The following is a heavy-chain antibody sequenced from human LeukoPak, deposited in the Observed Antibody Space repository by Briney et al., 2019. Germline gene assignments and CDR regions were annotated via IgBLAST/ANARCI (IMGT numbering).Heavy chain of an antibody. Sequence: PSETLSLTCTVSGGSISSYYWSWIRQPPGKRLEWIGYIYYSGSTNYNPSLKSRVTISVDTSKNQFSLKLSSVTAADTAVYYCARQQWLVEYYFDYWGQGTLVSVSS. CDR2: IYYSGST. CDR3: ARQQWLVEYYFDY. V-gene: IGHV4-59*01. D-gene: IGHD6-19*01. CDR1: GGSISSYY. J-gene: IGHJ4*02.